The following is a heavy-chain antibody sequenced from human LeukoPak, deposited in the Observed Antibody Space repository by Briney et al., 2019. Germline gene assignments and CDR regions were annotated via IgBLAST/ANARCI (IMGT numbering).Heavy chain of an antibody. D-gene: IGHD3-10*01. CDR2: ISAYNGNT. Sequence: GASVKLSCKASGYTFTSYGISWVRQAPGQGLEWMGWISAYNGNTNYAQKLQGRVTMTTDTSTSTAYMELRSLRSDDTAVYYCARDLWFGVNYGMDVWGQGTTVTVSS. CDR1: GYTFTSYG. J-gene: IGHJ6*02. CDR3: ARDLWFGVNYGMDV. V-gene: IGHV1-18*01.